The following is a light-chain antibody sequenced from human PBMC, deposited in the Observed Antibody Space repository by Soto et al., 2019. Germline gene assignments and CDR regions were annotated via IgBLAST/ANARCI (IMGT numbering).Light chain of an antibody. J-gene: IGKJ1*01. Sequence: DIQMTQSPSTLSASVGDRVTITCRASQDIGTWLAWYQQKPEKAPKVLIYRASHLESGVPSRFSASVSGTEFSLTINSLQADDFATYYCQQYHIYSWTFGQGTKVDIK. CDR2: RAS. CDR3: QQYHIYSWT. CDR1: QDIGTW. V-gene: IGKV1-5*03.